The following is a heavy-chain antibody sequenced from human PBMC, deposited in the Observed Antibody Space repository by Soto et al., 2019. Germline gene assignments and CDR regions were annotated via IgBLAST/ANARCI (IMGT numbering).Heavy chain of an antibody. D-gene: IGHD6-19*01. Sequence: IQSLTYTVAGGTITDHYGNWIRQTPGKGLEWNGYIYSSGSTNYNPSLKSRVTISVDTSKNQFSLNLSSVTAADTAMYSCARAGGWQAPTGFWGQRTLDTVSS. CDR2: IYSSGST. CDR3: ARAGGWQAPTGF. CDR1: GGTITDHY. V-gene: IGHV4-59*11. J-gene: IGHJ4*02.